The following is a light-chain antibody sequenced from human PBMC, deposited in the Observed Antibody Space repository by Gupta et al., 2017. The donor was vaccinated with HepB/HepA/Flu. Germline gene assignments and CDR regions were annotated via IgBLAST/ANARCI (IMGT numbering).Light chain of an antibody. J-gene: IGKJ1*01. CDR2: YSS. Sequence: IVLTQSPDFQSVTPKEKVTITCRASQNIGSSLHWYQQKPDQSPKLLIKYSSQSISGVPSRFSGSGSGTDFTLTNNGLEAEDVAAYYCYQSRSLPRTFGQGTKVEIK. V-gene: IGKV6D-21*02. CDR1: QNIGSS. CDR3: YQSRSLPRT.